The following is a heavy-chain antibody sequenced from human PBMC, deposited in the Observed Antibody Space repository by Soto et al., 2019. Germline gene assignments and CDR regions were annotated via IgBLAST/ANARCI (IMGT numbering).Heavy chain of an antibody. Sequence: GESLKISCKGSGYSFTSYWISWVRQMPGKGLEWMGRIDPSDSYTNYSPSFQGHVTISADKSISTAYLQWSSLKASDTAMYYCARLPYSSGWSEIRFDYWGQGXLVTVYS. CDR2: IDPSDSYT. V-gene: IGHV5-10-1*01. CDR1: GYSFTSYW. D-gene: IGHD6-19*01. J-gene: IGHJ4*02. CDR3: ARLPYSSGWSEIRFDY.